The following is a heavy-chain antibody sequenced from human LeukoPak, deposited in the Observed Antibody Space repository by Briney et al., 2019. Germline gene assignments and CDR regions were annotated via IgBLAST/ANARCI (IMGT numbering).Heavy chain of an antibody. J-gene: IGHJ5*02. CDR1: GFTFSGYW. Sequence: PGGSLRLSCAASGFTFSGYWMHWVRQAPGKGLVWVSRINSDGSSTSYADSVKGRFTISRDNAKNTLYLQMNSLRAEDTAVYYCARDIDTAMGGWFDPWGQGTLVTVSS. CDR3: ARDIDTAMGGWFDP. V-gene: IGHV3-74*01. D-gene: IGHD5-18*01. CDR2: INSDGSST.